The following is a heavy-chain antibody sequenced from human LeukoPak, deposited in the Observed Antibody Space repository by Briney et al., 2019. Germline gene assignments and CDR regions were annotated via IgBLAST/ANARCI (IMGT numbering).Heavy chain of an antibody. J-gene: IGHJ4*02. D-gene: IGHD3-22*01. V-gene: IGHV3-23*01. CDR2: ISGSGGST. CDR3: AKDLVYYYDSSGYYFEEDY. CDR1: GFTFSSYA. Sequence: PGGSLRLSCAASGFTFSSYAMSWVRQAPGKGLEWVSAISGSGGSTYYADSVKGRFTISRDNSKNTLYLQMNSLRAEDTAVYYCAKDLVYYYDSSGYYFEEDYWGQGTLVTVSS.